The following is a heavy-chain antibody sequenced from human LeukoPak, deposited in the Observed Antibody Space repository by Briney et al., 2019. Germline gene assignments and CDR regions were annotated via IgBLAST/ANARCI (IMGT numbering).Heavy chain of an antibody. D-gene: IGHD1-26*01. V-gene: IGHV3-9*01. J-gene: IGHJ4*02. CDR1: GFTFDDYA. Sequence: PGGSLRLSCAASGFTFDDYAMHWVRQAPGKGLEWVSGISWNSGSIAYADSVKGRFTISRDNAKSSLYLQMNSLRAEDTALYYCAKDDSGSYSWDVYFDYWGQGTLVTVSS. CDR3: AKDDSGSYSWDVYFDY. CDR2: ISWNSGSI.